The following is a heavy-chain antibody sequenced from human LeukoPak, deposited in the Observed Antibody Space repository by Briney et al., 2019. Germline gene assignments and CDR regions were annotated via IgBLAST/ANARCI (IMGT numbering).Heavy chain of an antibody. J-gene: IGHJ4*02. V-gene: IGHV3-23*01. CDR1: GFTFSSFA. CDR2: ISGSGSHT. D-gene: IGHD3-9*01. Sequence: TGGSLRLSCAASGFTFSSFAMSWVRQAPGKGLEWVSSISGSGSHTYYADSVKGRFTISRDNSKNTLYLQMNSLRAEDTAVYSCAKDLTGYYKPFDYWGQGTLVTVSS. CDR3: AKDLTGYYKPFDY.